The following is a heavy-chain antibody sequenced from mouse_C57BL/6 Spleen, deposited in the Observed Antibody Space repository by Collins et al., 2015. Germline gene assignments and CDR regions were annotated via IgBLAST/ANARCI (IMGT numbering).Heavy chain of an antibody. D-gene: IGHD2-1*01. J-gene: IGHJ2*01. CDR3: TRDGNPLDY. V-gene: IGHV1-39*01. Sequence: GKASLTVDQSSSTAYMQLNSLTSEDSAVYYCTRDGNPLDYWGQGTTLTVSS.